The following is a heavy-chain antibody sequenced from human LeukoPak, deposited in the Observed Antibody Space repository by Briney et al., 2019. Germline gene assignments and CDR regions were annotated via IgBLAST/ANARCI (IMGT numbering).Heavy chain of an antibody. Sequence: SETLSLTCAVYGGSFSGYYWSWIRQPPGKGLEWIGEINHSGSTNYNPSLKSRVTISVDTSKNQFSLKLSSVTAADTAVYYCARGTSYYDYVWGSYRYYYFDYWGQGTLVTVSS. J-gene: IGHJ4*02. V-gene: IGHV4-34*01. D-gene: IGHD3-16*02. CDR1: GGSFSGYY. CDR3: ARGTSYYDYVWGSYRYYYFDY. CDR2: INHSGST.